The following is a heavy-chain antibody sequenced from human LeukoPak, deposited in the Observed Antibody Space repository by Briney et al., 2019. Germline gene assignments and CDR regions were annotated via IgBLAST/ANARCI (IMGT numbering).Heavy chain of an antibody. CDR3: AELGITMIGGV. V-gene: IGHV3-48*03. Sequence: GGSLRLSCAASGFTFSSYEMNWVRQAPGKGLEWVSYISSSGSTIYYADSVKGRFTISRDNAKSSLYLQMNSLRAEDTAVYYCAELGITMIGGVWGKGATVTISS. CDR1: GFTFSSYE. CDR2: ISSSGSTI. D-gene: IGHD3-10*02. J-gene: IGHJ6*04.